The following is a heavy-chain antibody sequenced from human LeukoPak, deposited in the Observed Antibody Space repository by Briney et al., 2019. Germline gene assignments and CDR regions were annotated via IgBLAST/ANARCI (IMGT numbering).Heavy chain of an antibody. Sequence: GGSLRLSCTASGFTFSAYSMSWVRQAPGKGLEWVSSISDNSYWIYYADSVEGRFTISRDNSKNTLYLQMNSLRAEDTAVYYCARGRQWLRYFQHWGQGTLVTVSS. CDR1: GFTFSAYS. V-gene: IGHV3-21*01. CDR2: ISDNSYWI. D-gene: IGHD6-19*01. CDR3: ARGRQWLRYFQH. J-gene: IGHJ1*01.